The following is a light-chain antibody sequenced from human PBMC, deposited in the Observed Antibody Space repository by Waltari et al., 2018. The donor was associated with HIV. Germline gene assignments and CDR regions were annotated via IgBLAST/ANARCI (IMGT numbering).Light chain of an antibody. CDR3: ETWDSGLNAGRV. CDR2: DNG. CDR1: SSNIGNNV. J-gene: IGLJ3*02. V-gene: IGLV1-51*01. Sequence: QSVLTQPPSVSAAPGQKVTISCSGSSSNIGNNVVSLYQPLPGTAPKLLIYDNGRRPSGISGRFSGSKSGTSATLGITGLQTGDEADYYCETWDSGLNAGRVFGGGTKLTVL.